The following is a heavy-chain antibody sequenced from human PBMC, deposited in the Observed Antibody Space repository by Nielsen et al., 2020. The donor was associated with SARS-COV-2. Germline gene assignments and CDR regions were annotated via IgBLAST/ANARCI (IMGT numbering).Heavy chain of an antibody. V-gene: IGHV4-34*01. CDR1: GGSFSAYS. D-gene: IGHD3-22*01. CDR2: VTDSGST. J-gene: IGHJ4*02. CDR3: ARASPDSDSSGYSFWYFEN. Sequence: SETLSLTCAVYGGSFSAYSWTWIRQSPGKGLDWIGEVTDSGSTKYSPSLKSRVTISADTSKNQISLKLTSVTAADTAVYYCARASPDSDSSGYSFWYFENWGQGTQVTVSS.